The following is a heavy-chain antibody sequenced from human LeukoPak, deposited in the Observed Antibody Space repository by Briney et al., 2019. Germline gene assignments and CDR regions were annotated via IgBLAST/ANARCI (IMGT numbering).Heavy chain of an antibody. J-gene: IGHJ3*02. CDR1: GYTFTGYY. CDR2: INPNNGGT. CDR3: ARVGDGLNDAFDI. Sequence: GASVKVSCKAPGYTFTGYYMNWVRQAPGQGLEWMGRINPNNGGTNYAQKFQGRVTMTRDTSITTAYTELSRLRSDDTAVYYCARVGDGLNDAFDIWGQGTMVTVSS. D-gene: IGHD5-24*01. V-gene: IGHV1-2*06.